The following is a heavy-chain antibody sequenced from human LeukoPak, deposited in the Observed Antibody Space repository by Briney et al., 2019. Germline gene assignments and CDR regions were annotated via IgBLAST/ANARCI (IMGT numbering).Heavy chain of an antibody. V-gene: IGHV3-30*02. Sequence: PGGSLRLSCAASGFFFSSYGMHWVRQAPGKGLEWVAFIRDGGSNKYHADSVKGRLTISRDNSKNTLYLEMNSLRDEDTAVYYCAKAYGGNSGAFDLWGQGTMVTVSS. CDR1: GFFFSSYG. D-gene: IGHD4-23*01. CDR2: IRDGGSNK. CDR3: AKAYGGNSGAFDL. J-gene: IGHJ3*01.